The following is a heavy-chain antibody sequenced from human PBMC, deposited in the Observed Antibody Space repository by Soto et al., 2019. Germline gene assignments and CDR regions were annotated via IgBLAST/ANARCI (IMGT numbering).Heavy chain of an antibody. CDR2: ISYDGSNK. CDR3: ARARIAARSYYFDY. J-gene: IGHJ4*02. D-gene: IGHD6-6*01. V-gene: IGHV3-30*03. Sequence: GGSLRLSCAASGFTFSSYGMHWVRQAPGKGLEWVAVISYDGSNKYYADSVKGRFTISRDNSKNTLYLQMNSLRAEDTAVYYCARARIAARSYYFDYWGQGTLVTVSS. CDR1: GFTFSSYG.